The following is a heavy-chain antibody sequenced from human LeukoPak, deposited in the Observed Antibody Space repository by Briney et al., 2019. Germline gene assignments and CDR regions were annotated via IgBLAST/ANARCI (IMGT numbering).Heavy chain of an antibody. V-gene: IGHV3-23*01. CDR2: ISGSGGST. J-gene: IGHJ4*02. CDR3: AKGRSCSGGSCYFDY. Sequence: GGSLRLSCAASGFTFSSYAMNWVRQAPGKGLGWVSGISGSGGSTYYADSVKGRFTISRGNSRNTLYLQMSSLRDEDTAVYYCAKGRSCSGGSCYFDYWGQGTLVTVSS. CDR1: GFTFSSYA. D-gene: IGHD2-15*01.